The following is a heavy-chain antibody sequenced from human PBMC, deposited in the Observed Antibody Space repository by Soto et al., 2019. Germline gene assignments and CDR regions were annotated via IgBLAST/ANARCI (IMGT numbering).Heavy chain of an antibody. J-gene: IGHJ5*02. V-gene: IGHV1-69*13. CDR1: GGTFSSYA. Sequence: SVKVSCKASGGTFSSYAISWVRQAPGQGLEWMGGIIPIFGTANYAQKFQGRVTITADESTSTAYMELSSLRSEDTAVYYCARGRITMVRDLNWFDPWGQGTLVTVSS. CDR2: IIPIFGTA. CDR3: ARGRITMVRDLNWFDP. D-gene: IGHD3-10*01.